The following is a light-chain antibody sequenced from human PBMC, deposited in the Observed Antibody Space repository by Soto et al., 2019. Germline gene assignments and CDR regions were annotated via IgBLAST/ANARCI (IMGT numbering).Light chain of an antibody. J-gene: IGLJ2*01. Sequence: QLVLTQSPSASASLGASVKLTCTLSSGHSSYAIAWHQKQPEKGPRYLMKVNSDGRHIKGDGIPDRFSGSSSGDERYLTISTLQSNDEADYYCQTWVTGTYVVFGGGTKVTVL. CDR3: QTWVTGTYVV. CDR2: VNSDGRH. V-gene: IGLV4-69*02. CDR1: SGHSSYA.